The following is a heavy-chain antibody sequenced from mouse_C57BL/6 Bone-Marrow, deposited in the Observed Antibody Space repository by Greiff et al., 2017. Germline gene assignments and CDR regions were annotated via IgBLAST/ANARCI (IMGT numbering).Heavy chain of an antibody. CDR2: IWRGGST. V-gene: IGHV2-5*01. J-gene: IGHJ4*01. Sequence: VQLQQSGPGLVQPSQSLSITCTVSGFSLTSYGVHWVRQSPGKGLEWLGVIWRGGSTDYNAAFMSRLSITKDNSKSQVFFKMNRLQADDTAIYYCAKDYYGSSPYAMDYWGQGTSVTVSS. CDR3: AKDYYGSSPYAMDY. CDR1: GFSLTSYG. D-gene: IGHD1-1*01.